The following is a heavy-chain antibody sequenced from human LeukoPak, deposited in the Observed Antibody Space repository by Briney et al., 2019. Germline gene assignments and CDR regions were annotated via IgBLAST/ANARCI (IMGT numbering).Heavy chain of an antibody. CDR1: GGSISTYY. CDR3: ARGGSSGPDY. V-gene: IGHV4-4*07. J-gene: IGHJ4*02. Sequence: SETLSLTCTVSGGSISTYYWTWIRQPAGKGLEWIGRIYTSGTTNYNPSPKSRVTISVDKSKKQFSLKLSSVTAADTAVYYCARGGSSGPDYWGQGTLVTVSS. CDR2: IYTSGTT. D-gene: IGHD6-19*01.